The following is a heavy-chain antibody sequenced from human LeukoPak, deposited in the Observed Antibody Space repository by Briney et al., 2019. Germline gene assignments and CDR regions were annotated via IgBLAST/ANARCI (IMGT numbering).Heavy chain of an antibody. Sequence: ASVKVSCKASGYTFTGYYMHWVRQAPGQGLEWMGWINPKSGGTNYAQKFQGRVTMTRDTSISTAYMELSRLRSDDTAVYYCARLGIVVVPAAMRHNWVDPWGQGTLVTVSS. V-gene: IGHV1-2*02. CDR2: INPKSGGT. CDR3: ARLGIVVVPAAMRHNWVDP. D-gene: IGHD2-2*03. CDR1: GYTFTGYY. J-gene: IGHJ5*02.